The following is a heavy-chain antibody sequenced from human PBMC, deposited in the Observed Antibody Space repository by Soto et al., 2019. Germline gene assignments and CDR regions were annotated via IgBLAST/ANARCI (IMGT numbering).Heavy chain of an antibody. CDR1: GCNVTNYC. D-gene: IGHD3-16*01. V-gene: IGHV5-51*01. J-gene: IGHJ6*02. Sequence: GESLKISCKGSGCNVTNYCIGWVRQMPGKGLEWMGIIYPGDSDTRYSPSFQGQVTISADKSISTAYLQWSSLKASDTAMYYCARRRRLPPQNYYYGMDVWGQGTTVNIS. CDR3: ARRRRLPPQNYYYGMDV. CDR2: IYPGDSDT.